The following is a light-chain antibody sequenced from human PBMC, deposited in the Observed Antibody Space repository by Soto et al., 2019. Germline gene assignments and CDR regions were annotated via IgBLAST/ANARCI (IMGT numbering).Light chain of an antibody. Sequence: EIVLTQYTVTLSLSPGKRASLSCRASQNSSNYFSWFQQRPGQSPRLLIYDVSNRATGIPARFSGSGSGTDFALTISSLEPEDFAVYYCQQGTNWPRTFGQGTILDIK. CDR1: QNSSNY. V-gene: IGKV3-11*01. J-gene: IGKJ1*01. CDR2: DVS. CDR3: QQGTNWPRT.